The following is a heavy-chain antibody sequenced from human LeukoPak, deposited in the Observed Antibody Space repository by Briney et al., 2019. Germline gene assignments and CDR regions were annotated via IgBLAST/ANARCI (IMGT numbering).Heavy chain of an antibody. J-gene: IGHJ4*02. CDR3: VKDLYKGDSASWYFFHY. CDR2: ISANGGST. V-gene: IGHV3-64D*06. Sequence: GGSLRLSCSASGFXISDYAMHWVRQAPGKGLEYVSAISANGGSTYYADSVKGRFTISRDTSKNTLYLQMSSLRAEDTAMYHCVKDLYKGDSASWYFFHYWGQGTLVTVSS. CDR1: GFXISDYA. D-gene: IGHD6-13*01.